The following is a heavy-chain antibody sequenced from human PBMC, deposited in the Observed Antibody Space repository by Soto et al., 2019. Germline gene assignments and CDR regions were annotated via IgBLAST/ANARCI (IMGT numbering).Heavy chain of an antibody. V-gene: IGHV1-18*01. CDR2: ISAYNGNR. CDR1: GYTFTNYG. Sequence: QIQLVQSGAEVKKPGASVKVSCKAFGYTFTNYGISWVRQAPGQGLEWMGWISAYNGNRTYAQNLQDRVTLTTDTSTSTAYMELTSLRSDDTAVYYCARDRSTGDYWGQGTLVTVSS. J-gene: IGHJ4*02. CDR3: ARDRSTGDY.